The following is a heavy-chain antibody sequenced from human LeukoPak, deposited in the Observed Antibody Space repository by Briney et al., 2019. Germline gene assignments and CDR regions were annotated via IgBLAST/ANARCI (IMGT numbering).Heavy chain of an antibody. J-gene: IGHJ5*02. CDR2: IIPILGIA. CDR3: ASGGYCSGGSCYRFDP. CDR1: VGTFSSYA. V-gene: IGHV1-69*04. D-gene: IGHD2-15*01. Sequence: SVKVSCKASVGTFSSYAISWVRQAPGQGLEWMGRIIPILGIANYAQKFQGRVTITADKSTSTAYMELSSLRSEDTAVYYCASGGYCSGGSCYRFDPWGQGTLVTVSS.